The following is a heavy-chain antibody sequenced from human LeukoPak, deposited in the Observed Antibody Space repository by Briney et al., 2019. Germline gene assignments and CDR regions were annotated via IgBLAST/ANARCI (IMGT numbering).Heavy chain of an antibody. Sequence: GGSLRLSCSASGFTFSSYAMHWVRQAPGKGLEYVSAISSNGGSTYYADSVKGRFTISRDNSKNTLYLQMSSLRAEDTAVYYCAKDAGTSRLFYFDYWGQGTLVTVSS. J-gene: IGHJ4*02. V-gene: IGHV3-64D*09. CDR2: ISSNGGST. CDR1: GFTFSSYA. CDR3: AKDAGTSRLFYFDY.